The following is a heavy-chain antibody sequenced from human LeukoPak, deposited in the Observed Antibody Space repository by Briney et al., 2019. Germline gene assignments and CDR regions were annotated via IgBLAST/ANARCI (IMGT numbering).Heavy chain of an antibody. V-gene: IGHV4-59*01. CDR1: GGSISSYY. Sequence: PSETLSLTCTVSGGSISSYYWSWIRQPPGKGLEWIGYIYYSGSTNYNPSLKSRVTISVDTSKNQFSLKLSSVTAADTAVYYCARESITMRGFYGMDVWGQGTTVTVSS. CDR3: ARESITMRGFYGMDV. CDR2: IYYSGST. D-gene: IGHD3-22*01. J-gene: IGHJ6*02.